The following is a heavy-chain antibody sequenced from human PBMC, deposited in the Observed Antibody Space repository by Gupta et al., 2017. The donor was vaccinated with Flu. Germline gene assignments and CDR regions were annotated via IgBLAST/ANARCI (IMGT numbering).Heavy chain of an antibody. J-gene: IGHJ5*02. CDR2: IYYSGST. Sequence: QVQLQESGPGLVKPSETLSLTCTVSGGSISRYYWSWIRQPPGKGLEWIGYIYYSGSTNYNPSLKSLVTISVDTSKNQFSLKLSSVTAADTAVYYCARVLELGRGRGTSRFKTRVFDPWGQGTLVTVSS. D-gene: IGHD3-3*01. V-gene: IGHV4-59*01. CDR1: GGSISRYY. CDR3: ARVLELGRGRGTSRFKTRVFDP.